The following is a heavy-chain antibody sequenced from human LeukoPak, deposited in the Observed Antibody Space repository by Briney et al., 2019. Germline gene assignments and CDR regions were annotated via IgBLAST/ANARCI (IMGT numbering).Heavy chain of an antibody. Sequence: PSETLSLTCAVYGGSFSGYYWSWIRQPPGKGLEWIGEINHSGSTNYNPSLKNRVTISVDTSKNQFSLKLSSVTAADTAVYYCARGDRARARYCSGGSCYGVGFDYWGQGTLVTVSS. D-gene: IGHD2-15*01. CDR3: ARGDRARARYCSGGSCYGVGFDY. CDR2: INHSGST. CDR1: GGSFSGYY. V-gene: IGHV4-34*01. J-gene: IGHJ4*02.